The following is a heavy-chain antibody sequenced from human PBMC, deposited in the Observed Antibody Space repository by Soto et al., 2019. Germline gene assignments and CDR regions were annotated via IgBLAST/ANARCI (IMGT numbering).Heavy chain of an antibody. J-gene: IGHJ4*02. D-gene: IGHD3-3*01. V-gene: IGHV3-23*01. CDR1: GFTFSSYA. CDR3: AKVTDYDFWSGYYHRPPFDY. CDR2: ISGSGGST. Sequence: EVQLLESGGGLVQPGGSLRLSCAASGFTFSSYAMSWVRQAPGKGLEWVSAISGSGGSTYYADSVKGRFTISRDNSKNTLYLQMNSLRGEDTAVYYCAKVTDYDFWSGYYHRPPFDYWGQGTLVTVSS.